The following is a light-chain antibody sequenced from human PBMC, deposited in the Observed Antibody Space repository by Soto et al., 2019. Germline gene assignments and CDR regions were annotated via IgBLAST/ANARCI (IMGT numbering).Light chain of an antibody. CDR3: QQYDNWPFT. V-gene: IGKV3-15*01. CDR2: GAS. J-gene: IGKJ3*01. CDR1: QSLSSN. Sequence: EIVMTQSPATLSVSPGERVTLSCRASQSLSSNLAWYQQKPGQAPRLLIYGASTRATGFPARFSGSGSGTEFTLTISSLQSEDFAVYYCQQYDNWPFTFGPGTKVDIK.